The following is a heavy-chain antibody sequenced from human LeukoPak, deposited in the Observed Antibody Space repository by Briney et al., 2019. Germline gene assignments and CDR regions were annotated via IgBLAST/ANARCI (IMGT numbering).Heavy chain of an antibody. CDR3: ARDLPGIAVAGTAGGWFDP. CDR1: GDSVSSNSAA. CDR2: TYYRSKWYN. J-gene: IGHJ5*02. D-gene: IGHD6-19*01. V-gene: IGHV6-1*01. Sequence: SQTLSLTCAISGDSVSSNSAAWNWIRQSPSRGLEWLGRTYYRSKWYNDYAVSVKSRITINPDTSKNQFSLQLNSVTPEDTAVYYCARDLPGIAVAGTAGGWFDPWGQGTLVTVSS.